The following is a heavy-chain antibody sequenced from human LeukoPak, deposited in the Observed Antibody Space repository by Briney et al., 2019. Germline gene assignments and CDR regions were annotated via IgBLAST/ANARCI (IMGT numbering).Heavy chain of an antibody. CDR3: ATDRQLVGYFGY. CDR1: GYTLTELS. D-gene: IGHD6-6*01. J-gene: IGHJ4*02. CDR2: FDPEDGET. Sequence: ASVKVSCKVSGYTLTELSMHWVRQAPGKGLEWMGGFDPEDGETIYAQKFQGRVTMTEDTSTDTAYMELSSLRSEDTAVYYCATDRQLVGYFGYWGQGTLVTVSS. V-gene: IGHV1-24*01.